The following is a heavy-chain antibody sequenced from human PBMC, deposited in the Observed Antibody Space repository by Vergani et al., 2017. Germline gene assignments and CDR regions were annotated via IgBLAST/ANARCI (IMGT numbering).Heavy chain of an antibody. CDR3: ARGRSGYSLAYYYYYMDV. CDR1: GGSFSGYY. J-gene: IGHJ6*03. D-gene: IGHD3-22*01. Sequence: QVQLQQWGAGLLKPSETLSLTCAVYGGSFSGYYWSWIRQPPGKGLEWIGEINHSGSTNYNPSLKSRVTISVDPSKNQFSLKLSSVTAADTAVYYCARGRSGYSLAYYYYYMDVWGKGTTVTVSS. CDR2: INHSGST. V-gene: IGHV4-34*01.